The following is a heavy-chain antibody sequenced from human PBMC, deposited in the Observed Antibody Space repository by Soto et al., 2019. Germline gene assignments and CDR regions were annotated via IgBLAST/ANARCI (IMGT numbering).Heavy chain of an antibody. CDR3: AKALLQSHYYASGTYYFES. CDR1: GFTFSSYG. Sequence: GGSLRLSCGASGFTFSSYGMTWVRQAPGKGLEWVSSIDDTGGGTFYTDSVKGRFTISRDNSKNTLYLQMNNMRAEDTAVYFCAKALLQSHYYASGTYYFESWGQGTRVTVSS. J-gene: IGHJ4*02. D-gene: IGHD3-10*01. CDR2: IDDTGGGT. V-gene: IGHV3-23*01.